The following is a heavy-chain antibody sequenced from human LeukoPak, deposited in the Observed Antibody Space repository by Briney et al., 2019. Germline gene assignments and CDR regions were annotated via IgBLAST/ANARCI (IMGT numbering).Heavy chain of an antibody. CDR1: GFTFTNAR. CDR2: INQGGSDK. V-gene: IGHV3-7*01. J-gene: IGHJ4*02. D-gene: IGHD1-14*01. CDR3: TRDRSRAEDD. Sequence: GGSLRLSCAASGFTFTNARMGWVRQAPGKGLEWVANINQGGSDKYYVDSVKGRFTISRDNANNLLYLQMNSLRGEDTAVYYCTRDRSRAEDDWGQGTLVTVSS.